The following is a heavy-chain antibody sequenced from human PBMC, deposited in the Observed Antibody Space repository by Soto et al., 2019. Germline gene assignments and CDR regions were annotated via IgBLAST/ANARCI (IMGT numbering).Heavy chain of an antibody. CDR3: ASGITVAFDH. Sequence: QVQLVQSGAEVKTPGSSVKVTCKASGGTLSNNVISWVRQAPGQGLEWMGGITRIFGTATTNYAQKFQGRITITADESTNTAYMELSSLRSEDTALYYCASGITVAFDHWGQGTLVTVSS. J-gene: IGHJ5*02. D-gene: IGHD6-19*01. V-gene: IGHV1-69*01. CDR1: GGTLSNNV. CDR2: ITRIFGTA.